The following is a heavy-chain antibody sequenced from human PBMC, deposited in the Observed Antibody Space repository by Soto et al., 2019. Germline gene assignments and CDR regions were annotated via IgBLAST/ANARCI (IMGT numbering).Heavy chain of an antibody. V-gene: IGHV1-18*01. J-gene: IGHJ6*02. D-gene: IGHD3-22*01. CDR3: ARGANSYYDSSGYYYDYYYYGMDV. CDR2: MSAYNGNT. CDR1: GYTFTSYG. Sequence: ASVKVSCKASGYTFTSYGISWVRQAPGQGLEWMGWMSAYNGNTNYAQKLQGRVTMTTDTSTSTAYMELRSLRSDDTAVYYCARGANSYYDSSGYYYDYYYYGMDVWGQGTTVTVSS.